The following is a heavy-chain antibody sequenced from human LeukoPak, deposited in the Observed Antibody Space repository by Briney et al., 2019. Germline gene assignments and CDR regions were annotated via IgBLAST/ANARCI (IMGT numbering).Heavy chain of an antibody. D-gene: IGHD3-22*01. Sequence: PSQTLSLTCTVSGGSISSGGYYWSWIRQHPGKGLEWIGYIYYSGSTYYNPSLKSRVTISVDTSKNQFSLKLSSVTAADTAVYYCARVLRSPIDSSGYYFGDAFDIWGQGTMVTVPS. CDR1: GGSISSGGYY. CDR3: ARVLRSPIDSSGYYFGDAFDI. CDR2: IYYSGST. J-gene: IGHJ3*02. V-gene: IGHV4-31*03.